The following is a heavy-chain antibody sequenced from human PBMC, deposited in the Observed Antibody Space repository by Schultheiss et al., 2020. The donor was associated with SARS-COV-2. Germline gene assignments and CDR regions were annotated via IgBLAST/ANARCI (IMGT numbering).Heavy chain of an antibody. Sequence: ASVKVSCKASGYTFTSYGISWVRQAPGQGLEWMGWMNPYSGNTGYAQKFQGRVTMTRNTSISTAYMELRSLRSDDTAVYYCARDQASGSSGWYNWLYWGQGTLVTVSS. CDR3: ARDQASGSSGWYNWLY. J-gene: IGHJ4*02. V-gene: IGHV1-8*02. D-gene: IGHD6-19*01. CDR2: MNPYSGNT. CDR1: GYTFTSYG.